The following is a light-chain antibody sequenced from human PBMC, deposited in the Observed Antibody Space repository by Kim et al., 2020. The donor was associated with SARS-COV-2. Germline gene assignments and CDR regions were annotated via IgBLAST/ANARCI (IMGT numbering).Light chain of an antibody. CDR1: QSISSY. CDR2: AAS. J-gene: IGKJ2*01. V-gene: IGKV1-39*01. Sequence: SASVGDRVTITCRASQSISSYLNWYQQKPGKAPKLLIYAASSLQSGVPSRFSGSGSGTDFTLTISSLQPEDFATYYCQQCYSTPYTFRQGTKLEI. CDR3: QQCYSTPYT.